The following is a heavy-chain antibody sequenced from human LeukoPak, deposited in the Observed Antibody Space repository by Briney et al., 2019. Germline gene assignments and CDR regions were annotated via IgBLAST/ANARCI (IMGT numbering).Heavy chain of an antibody. CDR3: ARQVNWFDP. J-gene: IGHJ5*02. V-gene: IGHV4-59*08. CDR2: IYYGGST. CDR1: GGSISSFY. Sequence: PSETLSLTRSVSGGSISSFYWSWIRQPPGKGLEWIGYIYYGGSTNYNPSLKSRVTISVHTSKNQFSLKLTSVTAADTAVYYCARQVNWFDPWGQGTLVTVSS.